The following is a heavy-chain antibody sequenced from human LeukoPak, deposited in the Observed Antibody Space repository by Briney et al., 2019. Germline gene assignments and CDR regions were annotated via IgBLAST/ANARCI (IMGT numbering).Heavy chain of an antibody. CDR1: GGTFSSYT. D-gene: IGHD2/OR15-2a*01. J-gene: IGHJ4*02. Sequence: SVKVSCKASGGTFSSYTISWVRQAPGQGLEWMGRIIPILGIANYVQKFQGRVTMTEDTSTDTAYMELSSLRSEDTAVYYCATTFTWGSMDYWGQGTLVTVSS. V-gene: IGHV1-69*02. CDR2: IIPILGIA. CDR3: ATTFTWGSMDY.